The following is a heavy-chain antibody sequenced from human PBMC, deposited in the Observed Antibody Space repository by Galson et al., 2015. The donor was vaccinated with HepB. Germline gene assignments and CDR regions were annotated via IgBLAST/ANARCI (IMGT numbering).Heavy chain of an antibody. CDR2: INHSGST. CDR1: GGSFRGYY. Sequence: LSLTCAVYGGSFRGYYWSWIRQPPGKGLEWIGEINHSGSTNYNPSLKSRVTISVDTSKNQFSLKLSSVTAADTAVYYCARHPLRWLSTSQWYFDLWGRGTLVTVSS. V-gene: IGHV4-34*01. D-gene: IGHD3-22*01. CDR3: ARHPLRWLSTSQWYFDL. J-gene: IGHJ2*01.